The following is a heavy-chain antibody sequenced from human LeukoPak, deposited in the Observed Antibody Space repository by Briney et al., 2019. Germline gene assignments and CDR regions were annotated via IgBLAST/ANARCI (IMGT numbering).Heavy chain of an antibody. J-gene: IGHJ2*01. CDR3: ARVLGAYCSGGSCYSSWYFDL. CDR1: GGSISSSY. Sequence: SETLSLTCTVSGGSISSSYWSWIRQPPGKGLEWIGYIYYSRSTNYNPSLKSRVTISVDTSKNQFSLKLSSVTAADTAVYYCARVLGAYCSGGSCYSSWYFDLWGRGTLVTVSS. D-gene: IGHD2-15*01. CDR2: IYYSRST. V-gene: IGHV4-59*01.